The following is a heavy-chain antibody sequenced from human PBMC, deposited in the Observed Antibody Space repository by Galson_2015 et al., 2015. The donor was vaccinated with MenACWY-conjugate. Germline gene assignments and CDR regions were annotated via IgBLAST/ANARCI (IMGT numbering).Heavy chain of an antibody. V-gene: IGHV3-23*01. D-gene: IGHD2-15*01. CDR3: ASRGVVVAATDAAPAYYYYGMDV. Sequence: SLRLSCAASGFTFSSYAMGWVRQAPGKGLEWVSAISGSGGSTYYADSVKGRFTISRDNSKNTLYLQMNSLRAEDTAVYYCASRGVVVAATDAAPAYYYYGMDVWGQGTTVTVSS. CDR2: ISGSGGST. CDR1: GFTFSSYA. J-gene: IGHJ6*02.